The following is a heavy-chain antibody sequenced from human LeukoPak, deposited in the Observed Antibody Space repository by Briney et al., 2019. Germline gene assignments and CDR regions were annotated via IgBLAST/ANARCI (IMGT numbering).Heavy chain of an antibody. CDR1: GGSITSGGYY. CDR2: IYHSGTT. D-gene: IGHD3-10*01. Sequence: PSQTLSLTCSVSGGSITSGGYYWSWVRQHPGKGLEWIGYIYHSGTTLYNPSLKSRMTMSVDTSKNQFSLRLNSVAAADTAVYYCARGKFGELYYFEYWGQGTLVTVSS. J-gene: IGHJ4*02. V-gene: IGHV4-31*03. CDR3: ARGKFGELYYFEY.